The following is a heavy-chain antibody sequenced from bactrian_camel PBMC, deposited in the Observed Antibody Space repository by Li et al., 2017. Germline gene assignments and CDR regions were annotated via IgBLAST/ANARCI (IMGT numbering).Heavy chain of an antibody. CDR1: GYTDHPYC. CDR2: ISTDGTT. CDR3: AAVVGCSTAPWLRDPGQRQGPIY. Sequence: HVQLVESGGGSVEAGGSLRLSCVATGYTDHPYCMAWFRQVPGQEREAVAVISTDGTTIQADSVIGRSTISQDKAKNTLYLQMNILKPEDTAMYYCAAVVGCSTAPWLRDPGQRQGPIYWGQGTQVTVS. V-gene: IGHV3S55*01. J-gene: IGHJ4*01. D-gene: IGHD7*01.